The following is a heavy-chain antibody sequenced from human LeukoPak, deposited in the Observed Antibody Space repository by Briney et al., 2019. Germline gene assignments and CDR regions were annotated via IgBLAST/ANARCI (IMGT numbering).Heavy chain of an antibody. CDR2: MSYDGSHK. CDR3: ARDVGGYAFDY. D-gene: IGHD5-12*01. CDR1: GFTFNSYT. V-gene: IGHV3-30*04. J-gene: IGHJ4*02. Sequence: PGWSLRLSCVASGFTFNSYTLHWVRQAPGKGLAWVAVMSYDGSHKYHEDSVKGRFTISRDNSKKTLYLQMNRQREEDTAIYFCARDVGGYAFDYWGQGTLVTVSS.